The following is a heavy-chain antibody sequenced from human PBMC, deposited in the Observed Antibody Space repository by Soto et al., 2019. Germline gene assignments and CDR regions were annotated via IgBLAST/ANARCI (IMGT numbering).Heavy chain of an antibody. Sequence: GESLKISCQVSGYSFTNYYIGWVRQMPGKGLEWMGIIYPGDSDARYSPSLQGHVTISADKSISTAYLQWSSLKASDTAMYYCMRPSSNRYTSMDVWGQGTTVIVSS. D-gene: IGHD3-16*02. V-gene: IGHV5-51*01. CDR3: MRPSSNRYTSMDV. CDR1: GYSFTNYY. J-gene: IGHJ6*02. CDR2: IYPGDSDA.